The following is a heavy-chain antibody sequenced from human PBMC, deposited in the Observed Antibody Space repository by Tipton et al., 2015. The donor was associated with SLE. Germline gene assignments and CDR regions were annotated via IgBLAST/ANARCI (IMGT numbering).Heavy chain of an antibody. J-gene: IGHJ4*02. CDR3: ARFDYSNWDDY. CDR2: INHSGST. D-gene: IGHD4-11*01. CDR1: GGSFSGYY. Sequence: TLSLTCAVYGGSFSGYYWSWIRQPPGKGLEWIGEINHSGSTYYNPSLQSRLTMSVDTSRNQFSLKLTSVTAADTAVYFCARFDYSNWDDYWGQGTLVTVSS. V-gene: IGHV4-34*09.